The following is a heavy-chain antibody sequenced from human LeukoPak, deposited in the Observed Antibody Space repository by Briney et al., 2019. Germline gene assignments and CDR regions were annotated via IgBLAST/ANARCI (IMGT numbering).Heavy chain of an antibody. J-gene: IGHJ4*02. CDR1: GFTFSSYS. V-gene: IGHV3-21*04. CDR2: ISSSSSYI. D-gene: IGHD4-17*01. CDR3: AKDHYGDYTGYYFDY. Sequence: GGSLRLSCAASGFTFSSYSMNWVRQAPGKGLEWGSSISSSSSYIYYADSVKGRFTISRDNSKNTLYLQMNSLRAEDTAVYYCAKDHYGDYTGYYFDYWGQGTLVTVSS.